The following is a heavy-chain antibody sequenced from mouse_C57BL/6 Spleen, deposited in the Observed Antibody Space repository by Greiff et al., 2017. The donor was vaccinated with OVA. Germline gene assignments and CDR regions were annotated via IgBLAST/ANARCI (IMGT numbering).Heavy chain of an antibody. CDR2: ISGGGGNT. Sequence: EVQRVESGGGLVKPGGSLKLSCAASGFTFSSYTMSWVRQTPEKRLEWVATISGGGGNTYYPDSVKGRFTISRDNAKNTLYLQMSSLRSEDTALYYCARQYYDYDGDWYFDVWGTGTTVTVSS. V-gene: IGHV5-9*01. CDR3: ARQYYDYDGDWYFDV. D-gene: IGHD2-4*01. J-gene: IGHJ1*03. CDR1: GFTFSSYT.